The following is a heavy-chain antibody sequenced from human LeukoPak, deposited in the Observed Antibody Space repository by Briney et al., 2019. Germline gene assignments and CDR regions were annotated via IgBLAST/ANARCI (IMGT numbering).Heavy chain of an antibody. CDR3: AREDPQTTVPEGLDV. V-gene: IGHV4-59*01. D-gene: IGHD4-17*01. CDR2: IYFSGTT. CDR1: GGSISNYY. J-gene: IGHJ6*02. Sequence: PSETLSLTCTVSGGSISNYYWSWLRQPPGKGLEWIGYIYFSGTTNINPSLKSRVTISVDMSKNQFSLKLSSVTAADAAVYYCAREDPQTTVPEGLDVWGQGTTVTVSS.